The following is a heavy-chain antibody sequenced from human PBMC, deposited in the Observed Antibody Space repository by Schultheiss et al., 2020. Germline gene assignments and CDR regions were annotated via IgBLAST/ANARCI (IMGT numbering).Heavy chain of an antibody. CDR3: ARVRSGSYVYYFDY. CDR1: GFTFSSYA. CDR2: ISYDGSNK. D-gene: IGHD1-26*01. V-gene: IGHV3-30-3*01. J-gene: IGHJ4*02. Sequence: GGSLRLSCAASGFTFSSYAMSWVRQAPGKGLEWVAVISYDGSNKYYADSVKGRFTISRDNSKNTLYLQMNSLRAEDTAVYYCARVRSGSYVYYFDYWGQGTLVTVAS.